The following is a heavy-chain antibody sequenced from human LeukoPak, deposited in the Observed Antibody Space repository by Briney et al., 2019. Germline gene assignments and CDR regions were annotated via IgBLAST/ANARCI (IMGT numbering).Heavy chain of an antibody. Sequence: SETLSLTCTVYGGSIGGYYWSWIRQPPGKGLEWIGYIYYSGSTNYNPSLKSRVSMSVDTSKNQFSLRLSSVTAADTAVYYCAREGYSSGWYKTDYWGQGTLVTVSS. CDR2: IYYSGST. V-gene: IGHV4-59*01. J-gene: IGHJ4*02. CDR1: GGSIGGYY. D-gene: IGHD6-19*01. CDR3: AREGYSSGWYKTDY.